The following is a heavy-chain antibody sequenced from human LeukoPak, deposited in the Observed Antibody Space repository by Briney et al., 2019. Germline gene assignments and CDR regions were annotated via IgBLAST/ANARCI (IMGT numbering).Heavy chain of an antibody. CDR2: IKEDGNEK. CDR3: ARDRSRFYY. D-gene: IGHD2-2*01. Sequence: GGSLRLSCAASGLTFSNYWMSWVRQAPGRGLEWVANIKEDGNEKYYVDSVKGRFTISRDNAKKSLYLQMNSLRAEDTAVYYCARDRSRFYYWGQGTPVTVSS. J-gene: IGHJ4*02. CDR1: GLTFSNYW. V-gene: IGHV3-7*01.